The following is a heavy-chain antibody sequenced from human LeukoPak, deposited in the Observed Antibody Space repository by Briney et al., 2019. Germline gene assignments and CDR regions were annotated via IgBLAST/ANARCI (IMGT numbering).Heavy chain of an antibody. J-gene: IGHJ4*02. Sequence: PGGSLRLSCAASGFTFSSFAMSWVRQAPGKGLEWVLAISGSGRSTYYTDSVRCRFTISRDDSRNTLYLQMNNLRAEDTAVYYCARDLPPYYYDSSGYYLSYWGQGTLVTVSS. V-gene: IGHV3-23*01. CDR2: ISGSGRST. D-gene: IGHD3-22*01. CDR3: ARDLPPYYYDSSGYYLSY. CDR1: GFTFSSFA.